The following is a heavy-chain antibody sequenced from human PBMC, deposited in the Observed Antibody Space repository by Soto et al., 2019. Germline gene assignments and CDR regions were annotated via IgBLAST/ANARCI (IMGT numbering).Heavy chain of an antibody. Sequence: VLLVESGGGLVQPGRSLRISCAVSGFNFGNYAMHWVRQAPGKGLEWVAAINWNSDKVAYAGSVLGRFTIFRDSAKNSLHLQMNDLTTEDTALYYCAKDKGGTPYYIDSWGQGILVTVSS. CDR3: AKDKGGTPYYIDS. J-gene: IGHJ4*02. V-gene: IGHV3-9*01. CDR2: INWNSDKV. D-gene: IGHD6-25*01. CDR1: GFNFGNYA.